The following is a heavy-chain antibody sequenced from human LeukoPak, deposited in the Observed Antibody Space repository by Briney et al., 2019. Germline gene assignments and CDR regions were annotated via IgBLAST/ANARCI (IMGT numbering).Heavy chain of an antibody. V-gene: IGHV1-69*05. Sequence: GASLKISCKASGGTFSSYAISWVRQAPGQGLEWRGRIIPIFGTANYAQKFQGRVTITTDESTSTAYMELSSLRSEDTAVYYCARERIDFWSGYHSSRWGIQGVYWFDPWGQGTLLTVSS. D-gene: IGHD3-3*01. J-gene: IGHJ5*02. CDR3: ARERIDFWSGYHSSRWGIQGVYWFDP. CDR1: GGTFSSYA. CDR2: IIPIFGTA.